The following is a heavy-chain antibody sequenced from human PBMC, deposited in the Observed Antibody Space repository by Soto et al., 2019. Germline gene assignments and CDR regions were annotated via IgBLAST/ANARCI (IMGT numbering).Heavy chain of an antibody. CDR2: MNPNSGNT. D-gene: IGHD6-19*01. CDR3: ARQVQSIAVAGTSFDY. CDR1: GYTFTSYD. Sequence: QVQLVQSGAEVKKPGASVKVSCKASGYTFTSYDINWVRQATGQGLEWMGWMNPNSGNTGYAQKFQGRVTMTRNTSISIAYMELSGLRSVDTAVYYCARQVQSIAVAGTSFDYCGHGTLVTVSS. J-gene: IGHJ4*01. V-gene: IGHV1-8*01.